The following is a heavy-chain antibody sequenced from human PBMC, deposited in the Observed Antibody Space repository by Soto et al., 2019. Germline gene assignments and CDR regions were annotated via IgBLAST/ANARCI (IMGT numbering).Heavy chain of an antibody. Sequence: AGSLRLSCAATGFIFKNSAITLVCQAPGEGQEWISTISLSGATTYYADSVRGRFTISRDNPKNTLYLQMNSLRDEDTAVYYSAKDPDRDLELTGTTFDYWGQGSLVTVSS. D-gene: IGHD1-7*01. CDR1: GFIFKNSA. V-gene: IGHV3-23*01. CDR2: ISLSGATT. J-gene: IGHJ4*02. CDR3: AKDPDRDLELTGTTFDY.